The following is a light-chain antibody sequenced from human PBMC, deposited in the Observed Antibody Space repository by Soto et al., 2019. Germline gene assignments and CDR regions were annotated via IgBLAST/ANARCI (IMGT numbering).Light chain of an antibody. Sequence: QSVLTQPASVSGSPGQSVTISCTGTSSDVGGYDYVSWYQQHPGTAPKLILYEVNNRPSGVSNRFSGSKSGNTASLIISGLQTEDEANYYCSAYTTSNTLIFGTGTKVTDL. CDR1: SSDVGGYDY. V-gene: IGLV2-14*01. J-gene: IGLJ1*01. CDR2: EVN. CDR3: SAYTTSNTLI.